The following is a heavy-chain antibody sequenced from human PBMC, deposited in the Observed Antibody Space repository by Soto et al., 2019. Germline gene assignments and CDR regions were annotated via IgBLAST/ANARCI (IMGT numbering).Heavy chain of an antibody. Sequence: EVLLVESGGGLVQPGGSLRLSCAASGFTFTNYWMSWVRQAPGRGLEWVTNIKHDGSDKHYVDSVRGRFTISRDNTRNSVYLQMNSLRAEDTAVYYCAIAPDSYGGLVVDGWGQGALVTVSS. V-gene: IGHV3-7*02. CDR3: AIAPDSYGGLVVDG. CDR2: IKHDGSDK. D-gene: IGHD2-15*01. J-gene: IGHJ4*02. CDR1: GFTFTNYW.